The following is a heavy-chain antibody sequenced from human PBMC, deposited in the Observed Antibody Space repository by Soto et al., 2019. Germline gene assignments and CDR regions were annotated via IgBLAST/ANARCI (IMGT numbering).Heavy chain of an antibody. Sequence: GGSLRLSCAASGFTFSGSAMHWVRQASGKGLEWVGRIRSKANSYATAYAASVKGRFTISRDDSKNTAYLQMNSLKTEDTAVYYCTRDFWSGYIYYGMDVWGQGTTVTVSS. CDR2: IRSKANSYAT. CDR3: TRDFWSGYIYYGMDV. J-gene: IGHJ6*02. D-gene: IGHD3-3*01. V-gene: IGHV3-73*01. CDR1: GFTFSGSA.